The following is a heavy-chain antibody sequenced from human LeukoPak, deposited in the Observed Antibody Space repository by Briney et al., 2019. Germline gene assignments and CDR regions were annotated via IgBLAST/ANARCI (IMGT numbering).Heavy chain of an antibody. J-gene: IGHJ5*02. Sequence: SETLSLTCTVSGGSISSYYWGWIRQPAGKGLEWIGRIYTSGSTNYNPSLKSRVTISVDTSKNQFSLKLSSVTAADTAVYYCARAGGFFITMVRGVRAGWFDPWGQGTLVTVSS. CDR2: IYTSGST. CDR1: GGSISSYY. V-gene: IGHV4-4*07. D-gene: IGHD3-10*01. CDR3: ARAGGFFITMVRGVRAGWFDP.